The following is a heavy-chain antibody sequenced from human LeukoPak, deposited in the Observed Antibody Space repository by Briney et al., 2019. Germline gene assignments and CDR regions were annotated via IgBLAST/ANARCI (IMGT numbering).Heavy chain of an antibody. CDR3: TRWGAGGLTLDY. Sequence: GGSLRLSCATSGFSFSFYGMQWVRQAPGKGLEWVAVIWNDGSQKYYGDSVRGRFTISKDNSRKTVNLQMDSLRAEDTAIYYCTRWGAGGLTLDYWGQGVLVTVSS. J-gene: IGHJ4*02. CDR1: GFSFSFYG. D-gene: IGHD3-16*01. CDR2: IWNDGSQK. V-gene: IGHV3-33*01.